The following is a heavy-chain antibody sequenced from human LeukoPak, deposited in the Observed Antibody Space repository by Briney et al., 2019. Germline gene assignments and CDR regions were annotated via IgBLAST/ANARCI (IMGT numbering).Heavy chain of an antibody. Sequence: QPGGSLRLSCAASGFTFSSYAMSWVRQAPGKGLEWVSAISGSGGSTYYADSVKGRLTISRDNSKNTLYLQMNSLRAEDTAVYYCAKTGVVVAANPYYGMDVWGKGTTVTVSS. V-gene: IGHV3-23*01. CDR1: GFTFSSYA. CDR2: ISGSGGST. D-gene: IGHD2-15*01. CDR3: AKTGVVVAANPYYGMDV. J-gene: IGHJ6*04.